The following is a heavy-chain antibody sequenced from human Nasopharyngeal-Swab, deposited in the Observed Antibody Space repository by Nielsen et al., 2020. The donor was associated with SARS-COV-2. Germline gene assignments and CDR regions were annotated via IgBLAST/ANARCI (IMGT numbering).Heavy chain of an antibody. J-gene: IGHJ4*02. CDR1: GYTFTGYY. Sequence: ASVKVSCKASGYTFTGYYMHWVRRAPGQGLEGMGRINPNSGGTNYAQKFQGRVTMTRDTSISTAYMELSRLRSDDTAVYYCARVGNSGYCSGGSCYSLNYWGQGTLVTVSS. CDR3: ARVGNSGYCSGGSCYSLNY. CDR2: INPNSGGT. D-gene: IGHD2-15*01. V-gene: IGHV1-2*06.